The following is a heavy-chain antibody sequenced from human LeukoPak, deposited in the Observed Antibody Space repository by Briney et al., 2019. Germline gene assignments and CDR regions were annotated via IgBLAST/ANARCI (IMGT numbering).Heavy chain of an antibody. V-gene: IGHV3-30*02. J-gene: IGHJ1*01. D-gene: IGHD2-2*01. CDR1: GFTFTDHY. Sequence: GGSLRLSCAASGFTFTDHYMSWVRQAPGKGLEWVAFIRYDGSNKYYADSVKGRFTISRDNSKNTLYLQMNSLRAEDTAVYYCAKARQGPAAFTPFLQHWGQGTLVTVSS. CDR3: AKARQGPAAFTPFLQH. CDR2: IRYDGSNK.